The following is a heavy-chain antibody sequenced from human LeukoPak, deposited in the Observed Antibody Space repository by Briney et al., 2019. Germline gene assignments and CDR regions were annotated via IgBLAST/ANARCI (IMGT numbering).Heavy chain of an antibody. V-gene: IGHV1-69*13. CDR2: IIPIFGTA. Sequence: GASVRVSCKASGYTFTGYYMHWVRQAPGQGLEWMGGIIPIFGTANYAQKFQGRVTITADESTSTAYMELSSLRSEDTAVYYCARIMYYYDSSGYHGEYYFDYWGQGTLVTVSS. CDR3: ARIMYYYDSSGYHGEYYFDY. D-gene: IGHD3-22*01. CDR1: GYTFTGYY. J-gene: IGHJ4*02.